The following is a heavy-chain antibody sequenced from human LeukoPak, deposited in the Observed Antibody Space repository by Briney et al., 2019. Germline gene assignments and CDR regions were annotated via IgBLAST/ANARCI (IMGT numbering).Heavy chain of an antibody. CDR1: RFTFSDHH. Sequence: PGGSLRLSCATSRFTFSDHHMDWVRQAPGKGLEWVGRSMDKANSYSTEYATSVKGRFTISRDDSKNSLYLQMNSLRAEDTAVYYCAIARYCSSTSCLRGLFDYWGQGTLVTVSS. CDR3: AIARYCSSTSCLRGLFDY. D-gene: IGHD2-2*01. V-gene: IGHV3-72*01. J-gene: IGHJ4*02. CDR2: SMDKANSYST.